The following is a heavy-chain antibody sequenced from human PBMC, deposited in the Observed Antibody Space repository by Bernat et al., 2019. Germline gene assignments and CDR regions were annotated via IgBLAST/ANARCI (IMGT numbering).Heavy chain of an antibody. Sequence: EVQLVESGGGLVKPGGSLRLSCAASGFTFSSYSMNWVRQAPGKGLEWVSSISSSSSYIYYADSVKGRFTISRDNAKNSLYLQMNSLRAEDTAVCYCARLVERTERRFDYWGQGTLVTVSS. CDR3: ARLVERTERRFDY. V-gene: IGHV3-21*01. CDR1: GFTFSSYS. CDR2: ISSSSSYI. J-gene: IGHJ4*02. D-gene: IGHD1-1*01.